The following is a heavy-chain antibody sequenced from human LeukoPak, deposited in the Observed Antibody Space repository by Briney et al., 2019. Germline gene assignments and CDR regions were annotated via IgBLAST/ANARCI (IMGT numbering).Heavy chain of an antibody. D-gene: IGHD3-16*01. V-gene: IGHV3-7*03. J-gene: IGHJ6*02. CDR3: ARGGGLDV. CDR2: INHNGNVN. Sequence: GGSLRLSCAASGFTFSSYWMNWARQAPGKGLEWVASINHNGNVNYYVDSVKGRFTISRDNAKNSLYLQISNLRAEDTAVYFCARGGGLDVWGQGATVTVSS. CDR1: GFTFSSYW.